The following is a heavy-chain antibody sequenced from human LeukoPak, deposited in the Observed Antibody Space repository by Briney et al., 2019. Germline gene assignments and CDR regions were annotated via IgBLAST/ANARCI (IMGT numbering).Heavy chain of an antibody. CDR2: ISAGSGNT. D-gene: IGHD1-1*01. Sequence: GASVKVSCKASGHTFTRFGISWVRQAPGQGLEWMGWISAGSGNTKYSQKFQDRVTITRDTAASTVYMDFSSLRPEDTAVYFCARERDDDPFDIWGQGTLVTVSS. V-gene: IGHV1-3*01. J-gene: IGHJ3*02. CDR1: GHTFTRFG. CDR3: ARERDDDPFDI.